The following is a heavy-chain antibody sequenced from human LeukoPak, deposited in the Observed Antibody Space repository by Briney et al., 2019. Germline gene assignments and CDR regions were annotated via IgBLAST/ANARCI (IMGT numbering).Heavy chain of an antibody. D-gene: IGHD3-10*01. CDR3: ARGGWFGEFPYYMDV. V-gene: IGHV1-8*03. J-gene: IGHJ6*03. CDR1: GYTSTNYD. CDR2: MNPNSGNT. Sequence: ASVKVSCKASGYTSTNYDINWVRQATGQGLEWMGWMNPNSGNTGYGQKFQGRVTITRNTSISTAYMELSSLRSEDTAVYYCARGGWFGEFPYYMDVWGKGTTVTVSS.